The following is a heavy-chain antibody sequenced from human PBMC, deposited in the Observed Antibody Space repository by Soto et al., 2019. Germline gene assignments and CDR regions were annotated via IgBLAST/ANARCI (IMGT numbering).Heavy chain of an antibody. CDR1: GGTFSSYS. J-gene: IGHJ4*02. CDR2: IIPIFGTA. V-gene: IGHV1-69*13. CDR3: ARSPTDYFDY. D-gene: IGHD1-1*01. Sequence: SVNVSCKSSGGTFSSYSISWVRQAPGQGLECMGWIIPIFGTANYAQKFQGRVTITADESTSTAYMELSSLRSEDTAVYYCARSPTDYFDYWGQGTLVTVS.